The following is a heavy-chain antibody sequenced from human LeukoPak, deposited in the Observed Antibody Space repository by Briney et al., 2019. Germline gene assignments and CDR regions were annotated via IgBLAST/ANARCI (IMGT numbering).Heavy chain of an antibody. D-gene: IGHD2-15*01. CDR3: AREQLGYCSGGSCYTRGYYYYYMDV. CDR2: IYYSGST. CDR1: GGSISSGDYY. Sequence: SETLSLTCIVSGGSISSGDYYWSWIRQPPGKGLEWIGYIYYSGSTYYNPSLKSRVTISVDTSKNQFSLKLSSVTAADTAVYYCAREQLGYCSGGSCYTRGYYYYYMDVWGKGTTVTVSS. V-gene: IGHV4-30-4*08. J-gene: IGHJ6*03.